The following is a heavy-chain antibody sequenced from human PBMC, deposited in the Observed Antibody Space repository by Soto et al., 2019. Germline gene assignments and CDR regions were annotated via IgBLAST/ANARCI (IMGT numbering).Heavy chain of an antibody. CDR2: TYYRSRWYN. CDR3: AGTPSPPWSYRDA. D-gene: IGHD1-1*01. CDR1: GDSVSSNSAA. Sequence: SQTLSLTCAISGDSVSSNSAAWNWIRQSPSRGLEWLGRTYYRSRWYNDYAVSVKSRITINPDTSMNQFSLHFYSVTPEDTAVYYGAGTPSPPWSYRDAGGKGTPFTLP. V-gene: IGHV6-1*01. J-gene: IGHJ6*03.